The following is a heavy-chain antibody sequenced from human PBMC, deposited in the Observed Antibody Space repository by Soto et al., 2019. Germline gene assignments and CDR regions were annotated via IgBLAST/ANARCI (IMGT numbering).Heavy chain of an antibody. J-gene: IGHJ4*02. V-gene: IGHV3-74*03. CDR1: GFTLSAYW. Sequence: EVHLVESGGDLVQPGGSLRLSCAASGFTLSAYWMHWVRQAPGRGLEWVSRLSSDGFGTAYADSVKGRFHISRDNARSTLFLQMNGLRAEDTAVYYCARDLGGPDYWGRGTLVTVSS. D-gene: IGHD3-16*01. CDR3: ARDLGGPDY. CDR2: LSSDGFGT.